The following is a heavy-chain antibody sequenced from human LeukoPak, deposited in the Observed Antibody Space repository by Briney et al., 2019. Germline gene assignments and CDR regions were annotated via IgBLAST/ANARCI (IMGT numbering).Heavy chain of an antibody. CDR1: GGSISSYY. CDR3: ARAHIVADAFDI. D-gene: IGHD2-15*01. CDR2: IYYSGST. Sequence: SETLSLTCTVSGGSISSYYRSWIRQPPGKGLEWIGYIYYSGSTNYNPSLKSRVTISVDTSKNQFSLKLSSVTAADTAVYYCARAHIVADAFDIWGQGTMVTVSS. J-gene: IGHJ3*02. V-gene: IGHV4-59*01.